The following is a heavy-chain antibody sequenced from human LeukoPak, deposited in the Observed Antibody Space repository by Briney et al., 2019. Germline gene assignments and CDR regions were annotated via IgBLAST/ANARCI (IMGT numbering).Heavy chain of an antibody. V-gene: IGHV4-59*11. CDR3: ARGRRDGYNPDAFDI. Sequence: SETLSLTCTVSGGSISSHYWSWIRQPPGKGLEWIGYIYYTGSTKYIPSLKSRVAMSVDTSRNQFSLKLSSVTAADTAVYYCARGRRDGYNPDAFDIWGQGTVVNVSS. J-gene: IGHJ3*02. CDR1: GGSISSHY. CDR2: IYYTGST. D-gene: IGHD5-24*01.